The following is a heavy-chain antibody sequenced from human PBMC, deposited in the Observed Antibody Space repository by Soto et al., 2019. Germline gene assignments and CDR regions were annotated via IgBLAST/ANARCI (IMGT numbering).Heavy chain of an antibody. Sequence: QITLKESGPTLVKPTQTLTLTCTFSGFSFSTSGVGVGWIRQPPGKALEWLALIYWDDDKRYSPSLKSRLTITKATSKSQVVLTIPNIDPVYTATYYCAHIRVDYGVGYWGQGTLVTVSS. CDR1: GFSFSTSGVG. J-gene: IGHJ4*02. V-gene: IGHV2-5*02. CDR3: AHIRVDYGVGY. D-gene: IGHD4-17*01. CDR2: IYWDDDK.